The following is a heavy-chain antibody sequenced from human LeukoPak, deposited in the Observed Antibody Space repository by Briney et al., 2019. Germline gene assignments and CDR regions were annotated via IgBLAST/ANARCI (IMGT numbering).Heavy chain of an antibody. V-gene: IGHV4-61*01. Sequence: SETLSLTCTVSGGSISSSSYYWSWIRQPPGKGLEWIGYIYYSGSTNYNPSLKSRVTISVDTSKNQFSLKLSSVTAADTAVYYCHGYSYGSPFDYWGQGTLVTVSS. D-gene: IGHD5-18*01. CDR1: GGSISSSSYY. CDR3: HGYSYGSPFDY. J-gene: IGHJ4*02. CDR2: IYYSGST.